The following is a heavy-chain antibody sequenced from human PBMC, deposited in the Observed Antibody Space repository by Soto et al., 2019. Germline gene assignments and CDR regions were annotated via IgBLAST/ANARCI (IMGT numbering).Heavy chain of an antibody. V-gene: IGHV4-59*02. J-gene: IGHJ5*02. CDR3: AKVGRIASAGTWFDP. Sequence: LSLTCTVSAGSVSGYFWSWIRQPPGKEPELIAYIHYSGSAYYNPSFRGRVTISIDTSNNQFSLRLSSVSTADTAVYYCAKVGRIASAGTWFDPWGQGMLVTVSS. D-gene: IGHD6-13*01. CDR1: AGSVSGYF. CDR2: IHYSGSA.